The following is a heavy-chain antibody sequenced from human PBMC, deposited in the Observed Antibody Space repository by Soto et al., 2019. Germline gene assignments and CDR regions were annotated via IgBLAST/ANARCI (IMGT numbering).Heavy chain of an antibody. D-gene: IGHD3-3*01. Sequence: ASVKVSCKASGYTFTSYYMHWVRQAPGQGLEWMGIINPSGGSTSYAQKFQGRVTMTRDTSTSTVYMELSSLRSEDTAVYYCARDGTLSYYDFWSGYYAHYYYGMDVWGQGTTVTVSS. J-gene: IGHJ6*02. CDR1: GYTFTSYY. V-gene: IGHV1-46*01. CDR3: ARDGTLSYYDFWSGYYAHYYYGMDV. CDR2: INPSGGST.